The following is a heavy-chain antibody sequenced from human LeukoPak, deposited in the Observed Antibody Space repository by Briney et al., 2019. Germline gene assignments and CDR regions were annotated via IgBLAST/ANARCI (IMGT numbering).Heavy chain of an antibody. J-gene: IGHJ3*02. CDR1: GFSLRNGGVG. Sequence: SGPTLVKPTQTLTLTCTFSGFSLRNGGVGVGWIRQPPGKALEWLALIYWDDDKRYSPSLKSRLTITKDTSKNQVALTMTNMDPVDTATYYCAHREGRLGSDGFDIWCQGTMVTVSS. D-gene: IGHD3-10*01. CDR3: AHREGRLGSDGFDI. V-gene: IGHV2-5*02. CDR2: IYWDDDK.